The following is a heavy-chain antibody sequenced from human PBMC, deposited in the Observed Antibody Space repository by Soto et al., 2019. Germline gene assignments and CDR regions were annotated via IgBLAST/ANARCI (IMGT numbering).Heavy chain of an antibody. Sequence: QVQLQESGPGLVKPSQTLSLTCTVSSGSITSGGYYWSWIRQHPGKGLEWIGYFYYSGSTYYNPSRKSRVTISVDTSKNQFALNLSSVTAADTAVYYCARALTTVTLFDPWGQGTLVTVSS. V-gene: IGHV4-31*03. CDR2: FYYSGST. CDR3: ARALTTVTLFDP. J-gene: IGHJ5*02. CDR1: SGSITSGGYY. D-gene: IGHD4-17*01.